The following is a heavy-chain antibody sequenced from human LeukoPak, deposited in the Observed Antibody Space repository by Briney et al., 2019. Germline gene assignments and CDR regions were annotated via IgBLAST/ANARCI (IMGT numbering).Heavy chain of an antibody. CDR3: SRLGYDFWSGSNCMDF. V-gene: IGHV1-18*01. CDR2: ISAYKGNT. D-gene: IGHD3-3*01. J-gene: IGHJ6*02. CDR1: GYTFTNYG. Sequence: GGSVRVSCKASGYTFTNYGMSWVRQAPGKGLEWMGWISAYKGNTNYAETLKGRVTITRDKAKNTAYMVLRSLRSDDTAVYYCSRLGYDFWSGSNCMDFWGQGNTVTVSS.